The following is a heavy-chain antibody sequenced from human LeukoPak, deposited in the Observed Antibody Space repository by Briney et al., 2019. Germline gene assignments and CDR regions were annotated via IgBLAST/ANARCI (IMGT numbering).Heavy chain of an antibody. D-gene: IGHD6-6*01. Sequence: ASVKVSCKASGYTFTSYGISWVRQAPGQGLEWMGWINPNSGGTNYAQKFQGRVTMTRDTSISTAYMELSRLRSDDTAVYYCARGTSSSFFFDYWGQGTLVTVSS. CDR3: ARGTSSSFFFDY. CDR2: INPNSGGT. CDR1: GYTFTSYG. J-gene: IGHJ4*02. V-gene: IGHV1-2*02.